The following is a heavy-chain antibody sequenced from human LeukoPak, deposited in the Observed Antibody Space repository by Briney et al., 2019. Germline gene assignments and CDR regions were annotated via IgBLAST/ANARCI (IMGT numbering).Heavy chain of an antibody. CDR3: ASHCSSTSCYSRGDY. CDR1: GGTFSSYA. CDR2: IIPIFGTA. V-gene: IGHV1-69*06. J-gene: IGHJ4*02. Sequence: SVKVSCKASGGTFSSYAISWVRQAPGQGLEWMGGIIPIFGTANYAQKFQGRVTITADKSTSTAYMELSSLRSEDTAVYYCASHCSSTSCYSRGDYWGQGTLVTVFS. D-gene: IGHD2-2*01.